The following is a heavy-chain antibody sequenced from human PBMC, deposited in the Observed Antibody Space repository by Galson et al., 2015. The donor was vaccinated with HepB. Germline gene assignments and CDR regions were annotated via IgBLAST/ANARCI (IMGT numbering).Heavy chain of an antibody. Sequence: PALVKPTQTLALTCTFSGFSLSTSGMRVSWIRQPPGKALEWLARIDWDDDKFYSTSLKTRLTISKDTSKNQVVLTMTNMDPVDTATYYCARILYSSGWWYFDYWGQGTLVTVSS. D-gene: IGHD6-19*01. CDR3: ARILYSSGWWYFDY. CDR1: GFSLSTSGMR. J-gene: IGHJ4*02. CDR2: IDWDDDK. V-gene: IGHV2-70*04.